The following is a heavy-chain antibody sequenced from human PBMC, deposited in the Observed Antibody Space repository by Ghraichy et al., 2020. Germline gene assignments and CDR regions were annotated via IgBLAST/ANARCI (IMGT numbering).Heavy chain of an antibody. CDR3: ARRGVASSEWYFHL. Sequence: SETLSLTCTVSGGSISSSNYYWGWIRQPPGKGLEWIGNIYYSGSTYYNPSLKSRVTISVDTSKNQFSLKLSSVTAADTAVYYCARRGVASSEWYFHLWGRGTLVTVSS. CDR1: GGSISSSNYY. J-gene: IGHJ2*01. D-gene: IGHD1-26*01. CDR2: IYYSGST. V-gene: IGHV4-39*01.